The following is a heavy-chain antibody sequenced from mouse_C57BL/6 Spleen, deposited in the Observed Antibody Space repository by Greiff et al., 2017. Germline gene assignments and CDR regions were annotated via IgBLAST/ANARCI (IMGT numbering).Heavy chain of an antibody. Sequence: QVQLKQSGAELAKPGASVKLSCKASGYTFTSYWMHWVKQRPGQGLEWIGYINPSSGYTKYNQKFKDKATLTADKSSSTAYMQLSSLTYEDSAVYYCARGPGLNYDYDWTDWYFDVWGTGTTVTVSS. V-gene: IGHV1-7*01. CDR1: GYTFTSYW. J-gene: IGHJ1*03. D-gene: IGHD2-4*01. CDR3: ARGPGLNYDYDWTDWYFDV. CDR2: INPSSGYT.